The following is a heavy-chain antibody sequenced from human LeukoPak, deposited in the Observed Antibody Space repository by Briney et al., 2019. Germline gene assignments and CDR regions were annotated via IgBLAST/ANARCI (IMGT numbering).Heavy chain of an antibody. J-gene: IGHJ4*02. Sequence: PGGSLRLSCAASGFTFSSYEMNWVRQAPGKGLEWVSYISSSGSTINYADSVKGRFTISRDNAKNSLFLQMNSLRVEDTAVYYCARDRGYSSFDYWGQGTLVTVSS. D-gene: IGHD4-23*01. CDR1: GFTFSSYE. CDR3: ARDRGYSSFDY. CDR2: ISSSGSTI. V-gene: IGHV3-48*03.